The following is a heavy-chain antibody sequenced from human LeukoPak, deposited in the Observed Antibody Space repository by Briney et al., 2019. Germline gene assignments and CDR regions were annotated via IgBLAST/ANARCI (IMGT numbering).Heavy chain of an antibody. J-gene: IGHJ4*02. V-gene: IGHV4-39*01. CDR1: GGSISSSSYY. D-gene: IGHD3-22*01. Sequence: SETLSLTCTVSGGSISSSSYYWGWIRQPPGKGLEWIGSIYYSGSIYYNPSLKSRVTISVDTSKNQFPLKLSSVTAADTAVYYCARHYYDSSGYYYGGYFDYWGQGTLVTVSS. CDR2: IYYSGSI. CDR3: ARHYYDSSGYYYGGYFDY.